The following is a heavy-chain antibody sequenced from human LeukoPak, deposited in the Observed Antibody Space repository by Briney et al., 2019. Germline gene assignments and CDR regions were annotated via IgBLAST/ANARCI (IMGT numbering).Heavy chain of an antibody. V-gene: IGHV3-53*01. CDR1: GFTVSSNY. J-gene: IGHJ6*02. Sequence: GGSLRLSCAASGFTVSSNYMSWVRQAPGKGLEWVSVTYSDGSTYYADSVKGRFTISRDNSKNTLYLQMNSLRAEDTDVYYCARDRVVVTATLYYYYGMDVWGQGTTVTVSS. CDR2: TYSDGST. D-gene: IGHD2-21*02. CDR3: ARDRVVVTATLYYYYGMDV.